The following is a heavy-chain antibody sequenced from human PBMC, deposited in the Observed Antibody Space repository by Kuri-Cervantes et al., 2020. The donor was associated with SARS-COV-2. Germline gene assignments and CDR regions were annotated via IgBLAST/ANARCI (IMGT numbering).Heavy chain of an antibody. CDR3: ARDRSYTFTYYYDSSGYYYAFDI. J-gene: IGHJ3*02. CDR2: ISSSSSYI. V-gene: IGHV3-21*01. CDR1: GFTFSSYA. D-gene: IGHD3-22*01. Sequence: GGSLRLSCAASGFTFSSYAMSWVRQAPGKGLEWVSSISSSSSYIYYADSVKGRFTISRDNAKNSLYLQMNSLRAEDTAVYYCARDRSYTFTYYYDSSGYYYAFDIWGQGTMVTVSS.